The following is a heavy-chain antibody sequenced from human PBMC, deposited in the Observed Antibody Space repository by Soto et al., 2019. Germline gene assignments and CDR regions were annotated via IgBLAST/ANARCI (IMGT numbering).Heavy chain of an antibody. Sequence: ASVKVSCKPSGYTFINNDFNCVREATGQGLEWMGWMNPGSGETGNAQNFQRRVTMTRDISIATAYMEVNSLTSEDTAIYYCARMESFGSLNWFDPWGQGTLVTVSS. CDR3: ARMESFGSLNWFDP. D-gene: IGHD5-18*01. J-gene: IGHJ5*02. V-gene: IGHV1-8*02. CDR1: GYTFINND. CDR2: MNPGSGET.